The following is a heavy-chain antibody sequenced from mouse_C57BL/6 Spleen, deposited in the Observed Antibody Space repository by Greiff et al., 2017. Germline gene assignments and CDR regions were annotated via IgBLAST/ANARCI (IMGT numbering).Heavy chain of an antibody. CDR1: GFTFSDYY. D-gene: IGHD2-1*01. J-gene: IGHJ2*01. Sequence: EVQRVESEGGLVQPGSSMKLSCTASGFTFSDYYMAWVRQVPEKGLEWVANINYDGSSTYYLDSLKSRFIISRDNAKNILYLQMSSLKSEDTATYYCARGRYYGNLYYFDYWGQGTTLTVSS. CDR3: ARGRYYGNLYYFDY. CDR2: INYDGSST. V-gene: IGHV5-16*01.